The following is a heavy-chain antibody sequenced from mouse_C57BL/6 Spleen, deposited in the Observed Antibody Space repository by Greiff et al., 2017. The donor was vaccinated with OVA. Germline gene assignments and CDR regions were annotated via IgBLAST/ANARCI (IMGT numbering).Heavy chain of an antibody. Sequence: QVQLQQPGAELVRPGSSVKLSCKASGYTFTSYWMHWVKQRPIQGLEWIGNIDPSDSETHYNQKFKDKATLTVDKSSSTAYMQLSSLTSEDSAVDYCARGGYSGYYAMDYWGQGTSVTVSA. J-gene: IGHJ4*01. CDR1: GYTFTSYW. CDR3: ARGGYSGYYAMDY. V-gene: IGHV1-52*01. CDR2: IDPSDSET. D-gene: IGHD2-3*01.